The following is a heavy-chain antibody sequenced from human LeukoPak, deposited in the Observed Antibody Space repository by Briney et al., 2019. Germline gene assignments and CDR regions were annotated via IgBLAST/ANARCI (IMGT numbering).Heavy chain of an antibody. D-gene: IGHD6-25*01. V-gene: IGHV3-21*01. Sequence: GGSLRLSCAASGFTFSSYSMNRVRQAPGKGLEWVSSISSSSSYIYYADSVKGRFTISRDNAKNSLYLQMNSLRAEDTAVYYCARDASASWDYFDYWGQGTLVTVSS. CDR1: GFTFSSYS. CDR2: ISSSSSYI. J-gene: IGHJ4*02. CDR3: ARDASASWDYFDY.